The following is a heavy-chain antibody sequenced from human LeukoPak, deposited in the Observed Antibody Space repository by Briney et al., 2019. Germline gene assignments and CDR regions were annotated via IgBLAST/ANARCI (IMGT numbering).Heavy chain of an antibody. J-gene: IGHJ3*02. V-gene: IGHV3-48*03. CDR2: ISSSGSTM. CDR1: GFTFSSYE. D-gene: IGHD3-22*01. Sequence: GGSLRLSCAASGFTFSSYEIHWVRQAPGKGLEWVSCISSSGSTMYYADSVKGRFTISRDNAKNSLYLQMNSLRAEDTAFYYCARESSGGYYFDVFDIWGQGTMVTVSS. CDR3: ARESSGGYYFDVFDI.